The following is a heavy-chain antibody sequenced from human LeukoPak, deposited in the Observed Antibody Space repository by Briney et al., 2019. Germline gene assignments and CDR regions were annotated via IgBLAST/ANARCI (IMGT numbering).Heavy chain of an antibody. CDR1: GFTFDDYG. Sequence: GGSLRLSCAASGFTFDDYGMTWARQAPGKGLEWVSGINWNGDTIGYADSVKGRFTISRDNAKNSLYLQMNSLRAEDTAFYCARERATLDYYYYMDVWGKGTTVTVSS. V-gene: IGHV3-20*04. CDR2: INWNGDTI. CDR3: ARERATLDYYYYMDV. J-gene: IGHJ6*03. D-gene: IGHD5-12*01.